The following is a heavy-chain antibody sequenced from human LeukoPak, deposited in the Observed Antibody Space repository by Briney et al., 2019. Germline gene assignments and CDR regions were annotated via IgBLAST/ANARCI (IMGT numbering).Heavy chain of an antibody. J-gene: IGHJ4*02. Sequence: SSVKVSCKASGGTFSSYAISWVRQAPGQGLEWMGGIIPIFGTANYAQKFQGRVTITADESTSTAYMELSSLRSEDTAVYYCARERRVGRFLDSAYYFVYWGQGTLVTVSS. CDR1: GGTFSSYA. D-gene: IGHD3/OR15-3a*01. V-gene: IGHV1-69*01. CDR2: IIPIFGTA. CDR3: ARERRVGRFLDSAYYFVY.